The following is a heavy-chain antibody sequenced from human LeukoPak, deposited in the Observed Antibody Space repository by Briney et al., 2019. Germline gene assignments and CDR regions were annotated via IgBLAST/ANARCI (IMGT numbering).Heavy chain of an antibody. CDR1: GGSISSSSYY. D-gene: IGHD3-22*01. CDR3: ARQVREEGITMIVWSFDP. V-gene: IGHV4-39*01. Sequence: ASETLSLTCTVSGGSISSSSYYWGWIRQPPGKGLEWIGSIYYSGSTYYNPSLKSRVTISVDTSKNQFSLKLSSVTAADTAVYYCARQVREEGITMIVWSFDPWGQGTLVTVSS. CDR2: IYYSGST. J-gene: IGHJ5*02.